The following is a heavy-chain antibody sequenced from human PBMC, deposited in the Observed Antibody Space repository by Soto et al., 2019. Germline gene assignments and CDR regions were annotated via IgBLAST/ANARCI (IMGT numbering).Heavy chain of an antibody. J-gene: IGHJ6*02. CDR2: ISGSGGST. V-gene: IGHV3-23*01. Sequence: EVQLLESGGGLVQPGGSLRLSCAASGFPFSSYAMSWVRQAPGKGLEWVSAISGSGGSTYYADSVKGRVTISRDKSKNTLYLQMNSLRAEDTALYYCAKDSYYYDSSGYPHYYYYGMDVWGQGTTVTVSS. CDR3: AKDSYYYDSSGYPHYYYYGMDV. CDR1: GFPFSSYA. D-gene: IGHD3-22*01.